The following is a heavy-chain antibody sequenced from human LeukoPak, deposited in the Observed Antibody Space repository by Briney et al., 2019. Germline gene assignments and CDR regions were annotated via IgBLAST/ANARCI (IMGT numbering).Heavy chain of an antibody. Sequence: SETLSLTCSVSGDSIIGYYWGWIRRPPGKGLEWIGNIYYTGNTYYNSSLKSRVTISVDTSKNQFSLKLSSVTAADTAVYYCARGVVAVAGKVYYYYMDVWGKGTTVTISS. CDR2: IYYTGNT. CDR3: ARGVVAVAGKVYYYYMDV. D-gene: IGHD6-19*01. CDR1: GDSIIGYY. J-gene: IGHJ6*03. V-gene: IGHV4-38-2*02.